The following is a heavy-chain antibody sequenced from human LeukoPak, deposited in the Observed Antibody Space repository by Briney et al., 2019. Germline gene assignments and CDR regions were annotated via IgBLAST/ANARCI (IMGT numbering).Heavy chain of an antibody. CDR2: IIPIFGTA. CDR3: ARDRGLIVGAAVDY. Sequence: SVKVSCKASGGTFSSYAISWVRQAPGQGLEWMGRIIPIFGTANYAQKFQGRVTITTDESTSTAYIELSSLRSEDTAVYYCARDRGLIVGAAVDYWGQGTLVTVSS. V-gene: IGHV1-69*05. CDR1: GGTFSSYA. J-gene: IGHJ4*02. D-gene: IGHD1-26*01.